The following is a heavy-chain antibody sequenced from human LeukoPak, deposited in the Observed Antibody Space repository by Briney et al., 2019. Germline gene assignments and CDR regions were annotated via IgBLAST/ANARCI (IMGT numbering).Heavy chain of an antibody. CDR1: GGTFSNYA. D-gene: IGHD2-21*01. CDR3: ARGVLVLYSSFDP. J-gene: IGHJ5*02. V-gene: IGHV1-69*05. Sequence: ASVTVSCKASGGTFSNYAISWVRQAPGQGLEWMGGIIPIFGTANYAQKFQGRVTITTDESTRTAYMELSSLRSEDTAVYYCARGVLVLYSSFDPCGQGTLVTVSS. CDR2: IIPIFGTA.